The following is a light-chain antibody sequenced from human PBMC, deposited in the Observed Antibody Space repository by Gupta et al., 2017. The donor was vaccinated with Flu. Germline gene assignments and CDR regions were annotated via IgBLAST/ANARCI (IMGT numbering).Light chain of an antibody. CDR3: ASWDDSLGGLV. J-gene: IGLJ2*01. V-gene: IGLV1-47*01. Sequence: QSVLTQSPSASETTGQRVTISCSGSSSNIGRNYVYWYKHFPETAPQLLIYRDNQRPSGVPDRFSGSKSGTSASLAISGLRSDDEADYYCASWDDSLGGLVFGGGTKLTVL. CDR2: RDN. CDR1: SSNIGRNY.